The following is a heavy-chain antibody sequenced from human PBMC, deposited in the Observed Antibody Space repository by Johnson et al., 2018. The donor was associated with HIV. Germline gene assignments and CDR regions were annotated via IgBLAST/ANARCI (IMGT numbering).Heavy chain of an antibody. CDR3: AKGREGIKAFDL. Sequence: QVQLVESGGGVVQPGGSLRLSCAASGFTFSSYGMHWVRQAPGKGLEWVAFIRYDGNNKYYSESVKGRFTISRDNSKDTLYLQMNSLRAEDTAVYYCAKGREGIKAFDLWGQETVVTVAS. J-gene: IGHJ3*01. CDR1: GFTFSSYG. D-gene: IGHD3-10*01. CDR2: IRYDGNNK. V-gene: IGHV3-30*02.